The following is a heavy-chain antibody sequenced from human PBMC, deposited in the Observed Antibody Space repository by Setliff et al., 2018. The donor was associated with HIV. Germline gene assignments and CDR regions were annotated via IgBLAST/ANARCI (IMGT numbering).Heavy chain of an antibody. V-gene: IGHV1-8*01. D-gene: IGHD6-19*01. CDR1: GYTFTSYD. CDR2: MNPNSGNT. CDR3: ARIAWPWWQWLVRSGKWYFDY. J-gene: IGHJ4*02. Sequence: ASVKVSCKASGYTFTSYDINWVRQATGQGLEWMGWMNPNSGNTGYAQKFQGRVTMTRNTSISTAYMELSSLRSEDTAVYYCARIAWPWWQWLVRSGKWYFDYWGQGTQVTVSS.